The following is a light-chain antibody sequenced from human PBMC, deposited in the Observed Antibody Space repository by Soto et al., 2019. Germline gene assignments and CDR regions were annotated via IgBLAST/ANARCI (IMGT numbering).Light chain of an antibody. V-gene: IGKV1-9*01. CDR2: AAS. Sequence: DIQLTQSPSFLSASVGDRVTITCRASQGISSYLAWYQQKPGKAPKLLIYAASTLQSGVPSRFSGSGSGTEFTLTISSLKPEDFATYYCQQLNSYPQTFGQGTKVDIK. CDR3: QQLNSYPQT. J-gene: IGKJ1*01. CDR1: QGISSY.